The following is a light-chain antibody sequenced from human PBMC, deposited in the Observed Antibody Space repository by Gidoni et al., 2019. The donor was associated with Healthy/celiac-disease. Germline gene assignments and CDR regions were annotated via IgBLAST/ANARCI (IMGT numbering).Light chain of an antibody. CDR1: QSISSY. Sequence: DIQMTQSPSSLSASVGDRVTITCRASQSISSYLNWYQQKPGKAPKLLIYAASSLQSGVPSRFSDSGSGTDFTLTISSLQPEDFATYYCQQSYSTPQTFXQXTKVEIK. V-gene: IGKV1-39*01. CDR3: QQSYSTPQT. CDR2: AAS. J-gene: IGKJ1*01.